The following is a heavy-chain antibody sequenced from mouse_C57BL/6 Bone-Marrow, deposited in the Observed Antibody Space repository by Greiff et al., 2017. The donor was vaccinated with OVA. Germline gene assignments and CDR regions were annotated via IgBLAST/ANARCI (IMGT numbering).Heavy chain of an antibody. J-gene: IGHJ3*01. V-gene: IGHV1-55*01. CDR1: GYTFTSYW. Sequence: QVQLQQPGAELVKPGASVKMSCKASGYTFTSYWITWVKQRPGQGLEWIGDIYPGSGSTNYNEKFKSKATLTVDTSSSTAYMQLSSRTSEDSAVYYCARDGYSNSAWFAYWGQGTLVTVSA. D-gene: IGHD2-5*01. CDR3: ARDGYSNSAWFAY. CDR2: IYPGSGST.